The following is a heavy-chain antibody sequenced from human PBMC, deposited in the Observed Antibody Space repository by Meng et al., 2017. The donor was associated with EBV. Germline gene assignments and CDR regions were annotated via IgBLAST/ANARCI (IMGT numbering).Heavy chain of an antibody. J-gene: IGHJ4*02. CDR1: GGTFRSDA. CDR2: LIPMSGAP. V-gene: IGHV1-69*01. D-gene: IGHD3-10*01. Sequence: QVRLQQPGAEVKKPGSSVKVSCRTSGGTFRSDAVSWVRQAPGQGLEWMGGLIPMSGAPHYAQKFQDRVTIIADESTSTHSMELNNLRSEDTAMYYCASESGRGFTPDYWGQGTLVTVSS. CDR3: ASESGRGFTPDY.